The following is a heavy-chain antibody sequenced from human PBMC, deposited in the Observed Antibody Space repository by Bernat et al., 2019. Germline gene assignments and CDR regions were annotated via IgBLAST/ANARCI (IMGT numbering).Heavy chain of an antibody. Sequence: QVQLVQSGAEVKKPGASVEVSCKASGYSFTDYYIHWVRQAPGQGLEWMGRINPNSGGTIYPQRFQSRVTMTTVSSTSTAYMELSRLRSDDTAVYYCTRDPGSYYYMDVWGKGTTVNVSS. CDR3: TRDPGSYYYMDV. D-gene: IGHD3-10*01. J-gene: IGHJ6*03. CDR2: INPNSGGT. CDR1: GYSFTDYY. V-gene: IGHV1-2*06.